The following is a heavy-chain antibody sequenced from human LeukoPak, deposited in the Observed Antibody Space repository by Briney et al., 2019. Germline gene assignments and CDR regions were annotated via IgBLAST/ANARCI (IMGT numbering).Heavy chain of an antibody. Sequence: GGSLRLSCATSGFTFNHYAMTWVRQAPGKGLEWVSAIRSSGATTYYADSVKGRFTISRDNSKNTVNLQMNSLRAEDTAIYYCTKARDDYGVDTIDSWGQGTLVTVSS. V-gene: IGHV3-23*01. CDR2: IRSSGATT. CDR1: GFTFNHYA. J-gene: IGHJ4*02. D-gene: IGHD3-3*01. CDR3: TKARDDYGVDTIDS.